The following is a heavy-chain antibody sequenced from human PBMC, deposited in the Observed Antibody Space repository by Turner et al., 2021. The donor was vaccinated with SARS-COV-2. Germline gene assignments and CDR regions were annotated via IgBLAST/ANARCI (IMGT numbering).Heavy chain of an antibody. J-gene: IGHJ4*02. Sequence: EVQLVESGGGLVQPGESLRLSCAASGFTVSSYYMSWVRQAPVKGLECVSLTYSAGTTYYSDSVKVRFTISRYNAKNTLYLQMNSLRAEATSVYYCAVPNCSSTSCYSLFGRWGQGTLVTVSS. CDR3: AVPNCSSTSCYSLFGR. D-gene: IGHD2-2*02. CDR1: GFTVSSYY. CDR2: TYSAGTT. V-gene: IGHV3-66*02.